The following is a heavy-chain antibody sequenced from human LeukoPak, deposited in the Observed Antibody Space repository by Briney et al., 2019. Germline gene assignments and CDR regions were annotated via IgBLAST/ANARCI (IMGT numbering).Heavy chain of an antibody. Sequence: SETLSLTCTVSGGSISTYYWSWIRQPPGKGLEWIGYIYYSGSTNYNPSLKSRVTISVDTSKNQFSLKLSSLTAADTAVYYCARVSSSSWYYFDYWGQGTLVTVSS. CDR1: GGSISTYY. V-gene: IGHV4-59*12. D-gene: IGHD6-13*01. J-gene: IGHJ4*02. CDR3: ARVSSSSWYYFDY. CDR2: IYYSGST.